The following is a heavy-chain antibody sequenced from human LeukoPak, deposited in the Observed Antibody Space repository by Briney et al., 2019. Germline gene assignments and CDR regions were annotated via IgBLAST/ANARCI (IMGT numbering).Heavy chain of an antibody. CDR3: AKDATFGGVMAMYYFDY. CDR1: GFTFSSYG. CDR2: ISGSGGST. Sequence: GGSLRLSCAASGFTFSSYGMSWVRQAPGRGLEWVSGISGSGGSTNYADSVKGRFTISRDNSKNTLYLQMNSLRAEDTAVYYCAKDATFGGVMAMYYFDYWGQGTLVTVSS. D-gene: IGHD3-16*01. J-gene: IGHJ4*02. V-gene: IGHV3-23*01.